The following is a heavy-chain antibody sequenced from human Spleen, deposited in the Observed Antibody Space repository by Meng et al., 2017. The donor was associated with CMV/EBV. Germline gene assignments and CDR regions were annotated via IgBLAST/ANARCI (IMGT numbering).Heavy chain of an antibody. CDR3: TRAGDILPPPNRFDP. V-gene: IGHV1-2*02. D-gene: IGHD3-10*01. J-gene: IGHJ5*02. CDR2: ISPNSGVT. Sequence: SGYTFTGYYLHWVRQAPGQGLEWMGWISPNSGVTNIAHKFQGRVTLTRDTSITTAYMELTTLRSDDTAVYYCTRAGDILPPPNRFDPWGQGTLVTVSS. CDR1: GYTFTGYY.